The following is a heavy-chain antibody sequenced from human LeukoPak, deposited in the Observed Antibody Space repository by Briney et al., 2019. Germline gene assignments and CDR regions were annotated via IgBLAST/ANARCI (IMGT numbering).Heavy chain of an antibody. CDR1: VGSISSGNYY. D-gene: IGHD6-13*01. CDR3: ARDWGIAAATPYYFDH. CDR2: IYMSGST. J-gene: IGHJ4*02. V-gene: IGHV4-61*09. Sequence: SQTLSLTCPVSVGSISSGNYYYSWIRQSAGKGMEWIGNIYMSGSTRYNPSPMSRVAMSVDTSKNQFSLKISSATAADTAVYYCARDWGIAAATPYYFDHWGQGILVTVSS.